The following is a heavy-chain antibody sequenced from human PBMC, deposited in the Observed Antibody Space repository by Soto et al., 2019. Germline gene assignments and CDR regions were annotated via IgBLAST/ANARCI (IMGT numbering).Heavy chain of an antibody. CDR2: ILYDGSNE. CDR1: GFTFNTYG. CDR3: AKDCRSHGPGVVIIQPSDS. J-gene: IGHJ4*02. V-gene: IGHV3-30*18. D-gene: IGHD3-3*01. Sequence: GGSLRLSCAASGFTFNTYGMHWVRQAPGKGLEWVALILYDGSNEYYADSVKGRFTISRDNSRNTLYLQMNSLRAEDTAVYYCAKDCRSHGPGVVIIQPSDSWGQGTLVTVSS.